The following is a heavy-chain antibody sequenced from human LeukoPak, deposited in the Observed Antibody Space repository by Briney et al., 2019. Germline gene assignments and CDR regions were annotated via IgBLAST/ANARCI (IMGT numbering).Heavy chain of an antibody. V-gene: IGHV3-33*01. D-gene: IGHD7-27*01. J-gene: IGHJ4*02. CDR3: ARGPTRGSWPGEADY. CDR1: GFTFRSYG. Sequence: GGSLRLSCAASGFTFRSYGMHWVRQAPGKGLEWVAVIWYDGSKNNHADSVKGRFTISRDNSKNTLYLQMSSLRAEDTAVYYCARGPTRGSWPGEADYWGQGTLVTVSS. CDR2: IWYDGSKN.